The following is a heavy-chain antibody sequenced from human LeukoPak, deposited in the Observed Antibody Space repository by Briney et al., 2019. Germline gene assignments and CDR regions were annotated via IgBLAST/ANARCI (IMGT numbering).Heavy chain of an antibody. D-gene: IGHD5-18*01. Sequence: PGESLKISCKGSGYSFTNYWIGWVRQMPGKGLEWMGIIYPGDSDTRYSPSLQGQVTISADKSISTAYLQWSSLKASDTAIYYCARYTAMVSSRYYYGMDVWGQGTTVTVSS. CDR2: IYPGDSDT. V-gene: IGHV5-51*01. CDR3: ARYTAMVSSRYYYGMDV. J-gene: IGHJ6*02. CDR1: GYSFTNYW.